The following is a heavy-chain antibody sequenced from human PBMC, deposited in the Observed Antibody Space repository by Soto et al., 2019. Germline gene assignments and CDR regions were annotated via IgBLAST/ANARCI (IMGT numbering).Heavy chain of an antibody. CDR2: IYHSGST. V-gene: IGHV4-4*02. Sequence: LSLTCAVSGGSISSSNWWSWVRQPPGKGLEWIGEIYHSGSTNYNPSLKSRVTISVDKSKNQFSLKLSSVTAADTAVYYCARLSGIAAAGTRSDYWGQGTLVTVSS. CDR1: GGSISSSNW. CDR3: ARLSGIAAAGTRSDY. J-gene: IGHJ4*02. D-gene: IGHD6-13*01.